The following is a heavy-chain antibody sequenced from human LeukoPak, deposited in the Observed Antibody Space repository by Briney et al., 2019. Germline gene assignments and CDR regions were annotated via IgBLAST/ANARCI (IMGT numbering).Heavy chain of an antibody. CDR3: ATPAGPFGDYDY. CDR2: VYYSGST. J-gene: IGHJ4*02. D-gene: IGHD4-17*01. CDR1: GGSIISTSYY. V-gene: IGHV4-39*01. Sequence: SETLSLTCTVSGGSIISTSYYWGWVRQPPGKGLEWIGSVYYSGSTYYNPSLKSRITISVDTPKNQFSLKLSSVTAADTAVYYCATPAGPFGDYDYWGQGTLVTVSS.